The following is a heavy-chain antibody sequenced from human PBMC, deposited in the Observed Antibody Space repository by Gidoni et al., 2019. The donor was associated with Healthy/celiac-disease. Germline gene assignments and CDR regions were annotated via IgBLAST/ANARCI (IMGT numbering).Heavy chain of an antibody. D-gene: IGHD3-10*01. CDR2: INHSGST. Sequence: QVQLPQWGAGLLKPSETLSLTCAVYVGSFSGYYWSWIRQPPGKGLEWIGEINHSGSTNYNPSLKSRVTISVDTSKNQFALKLSSVTAADTAVYYCRGTRMVRGVIVVYFDYWGQGTLVTVSS. CDR1: VGSFSGYY. CDR3: RGTRMVRGVIVVYFDY. J-gene: IGHJ4*02. V-gene: IGHV4-34*01.